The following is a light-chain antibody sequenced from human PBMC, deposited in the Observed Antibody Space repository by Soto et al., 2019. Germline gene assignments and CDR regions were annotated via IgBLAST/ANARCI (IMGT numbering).Light chain of an antibody. CDR2: GAS. J-gene: IGKJ4*01. V-gene: IGKV3-15*01. CDR1: QSVGRS. CDR3: QQYEKWPLT. Sequence: EIVMTQSPATLSVSPGERVTLSCRASQSVGRSLAWYQQKAGQAPRLLIYGASTRATGTPVRVSGSGSGTEFSLTISSLQSEDFVVYSCQQYEKWPLTFGGGTKVEIK.